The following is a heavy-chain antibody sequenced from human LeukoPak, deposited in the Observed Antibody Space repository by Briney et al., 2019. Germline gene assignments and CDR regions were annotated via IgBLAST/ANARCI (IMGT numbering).Heavy chain of an antibody. CDR3: ARGTNDFWSGYYYYYMDV. CDR1: GFTFSSYW. V-gene: IGHV3-74*01. Sequence: GGSLRLSCAASGFTFSSYWMHWVRQAPGKGLVWVSRINSDGSSTSYADSVKGRFTISRDNAKNTLYLQMNSLRAEDTAVYYCARGTNDFWSGYYYYYMDVWGKGTTVTVSS. D-gene: IGHD3-3*01. CDR2: INSDGSST. J-gene: IGHJ6*03.